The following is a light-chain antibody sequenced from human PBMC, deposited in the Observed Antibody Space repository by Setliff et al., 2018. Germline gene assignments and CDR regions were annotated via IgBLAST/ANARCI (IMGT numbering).Light chain of an antibody. CDR1: SSDVGGYNY. CDR3: SSYTSGSTRV. Sequence: SVLTQPASVSGSPGQSITISCTGTSSDVGGYNYVSWYQQHPGKAPKLMIYEVSNRPSGVSDRFSGSKSGNTASLTISGLQAEDEADYYCSSYTSGSTRVFGGGTKVTVL. CDR2: EVS. V-gene: IGLV2-14*01. J-gene: IGLJ3*02.